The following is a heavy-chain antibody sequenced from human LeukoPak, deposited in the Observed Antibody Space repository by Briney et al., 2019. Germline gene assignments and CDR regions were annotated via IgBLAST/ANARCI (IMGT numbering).Heavy chain of an antibody. CDR1: GGSISSHY. J-gene: IGHJ6*03. V-gene: IGHV4-59*11. CDR3: ARGYSSSWHLGDYYYMDV. Sequence: SETLSLTCTVSGGSISSHYWSWIRQPPGKGLEWIGYIYYSGSTNYNPSLKSRVTISVDTSKNQFSLKLSSVTAADTAVYYCARGYSSSWHLGDYYYMDVWGKGTTVTVSS. CDR2: IYYSGST. D-gene: IGHD6-13*01.